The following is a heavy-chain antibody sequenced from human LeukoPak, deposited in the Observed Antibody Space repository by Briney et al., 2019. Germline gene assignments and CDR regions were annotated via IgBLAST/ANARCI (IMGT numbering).Heavy chain of an antibody. Sequence: GGSLRLSCAASGFSFSDYAMIWVRQAPGKGLEWVAGIRGSATKTYYSDSVEGRFTISRDNSKSTVYLQMSSLRAEDTAVYYCAKDTNTEYGTSYLNWFDPWGQGTLVTVSS. CDR2: IRGSATKT. CDR3: AKDTNTEYGTSYLNWFDP. D-gene: IGHD6-13*01. CDR1: GFSFSDYA. J-gene: IGHJ5*02. V-gene: IGHV3-23*01.